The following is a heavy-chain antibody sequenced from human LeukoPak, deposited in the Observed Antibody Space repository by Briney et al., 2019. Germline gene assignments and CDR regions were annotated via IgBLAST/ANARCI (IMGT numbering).Heavy chain of an antibody. CDR3: ARAYSGYEPFDY. Sequence: GGSLRLSCAASGFTFSSYSMNWVRQAPGKGLEWVSSISSSSSYIYYADSVKGRFTISRDNAKNSLYLQMNSLRAEDTAVYYCARAYSGYEPFDYWGQGTLVTVSS. J-gene: IGHJ4*02. V-gene: IGHV3-21*01. CDR1: GFTFSSYS. CDR2: ISSSSSYI. D-gene: IGHD5-12*01.